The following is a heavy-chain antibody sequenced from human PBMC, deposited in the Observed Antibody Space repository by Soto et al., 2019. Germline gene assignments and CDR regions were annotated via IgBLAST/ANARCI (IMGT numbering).Heavy chain of an antibody. D-gene: IGHD3-9*01. Sequence: ASVKVSCKASGYTFTSYGISWVRQAPGQGLEWMGWISAYNGNTNYAQKLQGRVTMTTDTSTSTAYMELRSLRSDDTAVYYCASYRYFDCPYYYYYGMDVWGQGTTVTVSS. V-gene: IGHV1-18*01. CDR1: GYTFTSYG. CDR3: ASYRYFDCPYYYYYGMDV. J-gene: IGHJ6*02. CDR2: ISAYNGNT.